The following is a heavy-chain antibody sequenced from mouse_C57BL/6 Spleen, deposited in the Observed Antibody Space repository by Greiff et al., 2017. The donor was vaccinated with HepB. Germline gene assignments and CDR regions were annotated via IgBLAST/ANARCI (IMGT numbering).Heavy chain of an antibody. CDR3: TRYPSYYDYDAMDY. D-gene: IGHD2-10*01. CDR1: GYTFTDYE. V-gene: IGHV1-15*01. Sequence: QVQLQQSGAELVRPGASVTLSCKASGYTFTDYEMHWVKQTPVHGLEWIGAIDPETGGTAYNQKFKGKAILTADKSSSTAYMELRSLTSEDSAVYYCTRYPSYYDYDAMDYWGQGTSVTVSS. J-gene: IGHJ4*01. CDR2: IDPETGGT.